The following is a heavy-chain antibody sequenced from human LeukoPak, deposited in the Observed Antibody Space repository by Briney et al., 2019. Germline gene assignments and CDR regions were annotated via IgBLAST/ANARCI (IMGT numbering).Heavy chain of an antibody. CDR1: GGSIRSPGYY. J-gene: IGHJ6*03. Sequence: PSETLSLTCTVSGGSIRSPGYYWGWTRQPPGKGLEWIGRMYYSGTTFYNPSLESRVAISVDTSKNQFSLKLSSVTAADTAVYYCAAGRGYSYGLYYYYYMDVWGKGTTVTVSS. CDR2: MYYSGTT. CDR3: AAGRGYSYGLYYYYYMDV. V-gene: IGHV4-39*07. D-gene: IGHD5-18*01.